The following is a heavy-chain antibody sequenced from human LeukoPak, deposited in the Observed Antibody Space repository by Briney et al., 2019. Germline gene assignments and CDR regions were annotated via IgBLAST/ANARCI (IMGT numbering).Heavy chain of an antibody. CDR3: TKRSSTSSGYFDF. CDR1: GFTFSSYA. CDR2: ISGSGGST. D-gene: IGHD3-22*01. V-gene: IGHV3-23*01. J-gene: IGHJ4*02. Sequence: GGSLRLSCAASGFTFSSYAMSWVRQAPGKGLEWVSAISGSGGSTYYADSVKGRFTISRDNSKNTMYLQMNGLRAEDTAIYYCTKRSSTSSGYFDFWGRGTLVTVSS.